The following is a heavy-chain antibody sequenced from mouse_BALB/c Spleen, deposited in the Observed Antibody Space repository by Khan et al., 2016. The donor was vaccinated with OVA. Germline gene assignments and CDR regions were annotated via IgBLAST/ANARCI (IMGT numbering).Heavy chain of an antibody. CDR1: GYTFTNYG. V-gene: IGHV9-1*02. Sequence: QIQLVQSGPELKKPGETVKISCKASGYTFTNYGMNWVKQAPGKGLKWMGWINTYTGEPKYADDFKGRFAFSLETSASSAYLQLNNRKNEDLATYVCARTYDSYGRDFDVWGEGTTVTVSS. J-gene: IGHJ1*01. D-gene: IGHD2-3*01. CDR3: ARTYDSYGRDFDV. CDR2: INTYTGEP.